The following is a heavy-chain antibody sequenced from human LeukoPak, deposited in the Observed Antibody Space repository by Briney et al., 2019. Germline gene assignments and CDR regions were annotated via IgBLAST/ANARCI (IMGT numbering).Heavy chain of an antibody. J-gene: IGHJ2*01. CDR2: IYSSGST. D-gene: IGHD1-14*01. Sequence: SETLSLTCSVSGGSVSAYYWSGVRQSAGEGLEWIGRIYSSGSTNYSPSLKRRVTMSIDTSKKHFSMRLTSVTAADTAVYFCATGPTSAKVGNWYFDLWGHGTLVVVSS. V-gene: IGHV4-4*07. CDR1: GGSVSAYY. CDR3: ATGPTSAKVGNWYFDL.